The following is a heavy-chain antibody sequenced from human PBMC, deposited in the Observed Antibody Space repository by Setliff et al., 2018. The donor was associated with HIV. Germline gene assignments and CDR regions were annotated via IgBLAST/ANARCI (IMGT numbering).Heavy chain of an antibody. V-gene: IGHV4-31*11. CDR3: ARDRVAGRNWGSHYFDS. J-gene: IGHJ4*02. CDR2: IYYSGTT. Sequence: KPSETLSLTCAVSGGSISTGGYYWSWIRQNPGRGLEWLGYIYYSGTTYYNPSLKSRVTISVDTSKNQFSLKLTSMTAADTAMYYCARDRVAGRNWGSHYFDSWGQGRLVTVAS. D-gene: IGHD7-27*01. CDR1: GGSISTGGYY.